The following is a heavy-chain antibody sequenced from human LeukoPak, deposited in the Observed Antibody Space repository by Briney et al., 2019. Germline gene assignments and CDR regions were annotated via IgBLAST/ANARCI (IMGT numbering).Heavy chain of an antibody. V-gene: IGHV3-66*02. CDR1: GFTVSSNY. CDR2: IYSGGST. D-gene: IGHD2-2*01. CDR3: AGVGVGVPASIVLSPYVAFDI. Sequence: GGSLRLSCAASGFTVSSNYMSWVRQAPGKGLEWVSVIYSGGSTYYADSVKGRFTTSSHNSKNTLYLQMNSLRGADQAVYYCAGVGVGVPASIVLSPYVAFDIWGKGTMVTVSS. J-gene: IGHJ3*02.